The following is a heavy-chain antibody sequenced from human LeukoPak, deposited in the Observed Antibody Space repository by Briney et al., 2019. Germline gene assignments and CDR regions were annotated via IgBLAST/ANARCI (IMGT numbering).Heavy chain of an antibody. Sequence: ASVKVSCKTSGYTFTSNYIHWVRQAPGQGLEWMGMIYPRDGSTSYAQKFQGRVTVTRDTSTSTVHMELSGLRSEDTAVYYCARDQEGFDDWGQGTLVTVSS. J-gene: IGHJ4*02. CDR2: IYPRDGST. CDR3: ARDQEGFDD. V-gene: IGHV1-46*01. CDR1: GYTFTSNY.